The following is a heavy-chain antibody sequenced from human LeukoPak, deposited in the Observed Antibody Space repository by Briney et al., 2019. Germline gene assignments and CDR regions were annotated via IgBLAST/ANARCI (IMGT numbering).Heavy chain of an antibody. Sequence: SETLSLTCTVSGGSISSSSYYWGWIRQPPGKGLEWIGSIYYSGSTYYNPSLKSRVTISVDTSKNQFSLKLSSVTAADTAVYYCAGLLWFGELTVDYWGQGTLVTVSS. D-gene: IGHD3-10*01. CDR1: GGSISSSSYY. V-gene: IGHV4-39*01. J-gene: IGHJ4*02. CDR2: IYYSGST. CDR3: AGLLWFGELTVDY.